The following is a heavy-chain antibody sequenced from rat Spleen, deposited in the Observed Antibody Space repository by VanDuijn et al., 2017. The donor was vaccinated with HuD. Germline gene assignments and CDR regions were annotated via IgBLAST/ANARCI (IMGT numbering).Heavy chain of an antibody. CDR2: ITPSGLTT. J-gene: IGHJ2*01. CDR3: ATTPEGDCDN. D-gene: IGHD1-11*01. CDR1: GFTFSNYG. V-gene: IGHV5-19*01. Sequence: EVQLVESGGGLVQPGRSLKLSCAASGFTFSNYGMQWIRQTPTKGLQWVAAITPSGLTTHYRDSMKGRFTISRENAKATLYLQMHSLRSEDTATYYCATTPEGDCDNGGQGVMVTVSS.